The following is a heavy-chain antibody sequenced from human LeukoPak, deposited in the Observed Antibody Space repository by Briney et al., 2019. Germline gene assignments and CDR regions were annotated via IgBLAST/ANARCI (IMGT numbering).Heavy chain of an antibody. Sequence: GGSLRLSCAASGFTFSSYAMSWVRQAPGKGLEWVSAISNNGDSTYYADSVKGRFTISRDNSKNTLYLQMNSLRAEDTAVYYCAKDRTSGYCYVMYFDYWGQGTLVTVSS. D-gene: IGHD3-22*01. CDR1: GFTFSSYA. CDR2: ISNNGDST. V-gene: IGHV3-23*01. J-gene: IGHJ4*02. CDR3: AKDRTSGYCYVMYFDY.